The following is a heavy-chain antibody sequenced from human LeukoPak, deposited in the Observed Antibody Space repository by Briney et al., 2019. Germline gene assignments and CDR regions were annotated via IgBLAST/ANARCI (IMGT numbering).Heavy chain of an antibody. CDR3: ARDERARILTGRRDYFDY. CDR2: ISSSGSTI. Sequence: GGSLRLSCAASGFTFSSYEMNWVRQAPGKGLEWVSYISSSGSTIYYADSVKGRFTISRDNAKNSLYLQMNSLRAEDTAVYYCARDERARILTGRRDYFDYWGQGTLVTVSS. D-gene: IGHD3-9*01. J-gene: IGHJ4*02. V-gene: IGHV3-48*03. CDR1: GFTFSSYE.